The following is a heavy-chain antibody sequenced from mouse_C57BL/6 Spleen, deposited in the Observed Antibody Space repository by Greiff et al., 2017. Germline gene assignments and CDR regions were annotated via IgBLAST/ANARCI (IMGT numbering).Heavy chain of an antibody. D-gene: IGHD1-1*02. V-gene: IGHV1-64*01. CDR3: ARSAVVATVNV. J-gene: IGHJ1*03. CDR1: GYTFTSYW. CDR2: IHPNSGST. Sequence: QVQLQQPGAELVKPGASVKLSCKASGYTFTSYWMHWVKQRPGQGLEWIGMIHPNSGSTNYNEKFKSKATLTVDKSSSTAYMQLSSLTSEDSAVYYCARSAVVATVNVWGTGTTVTVSS.